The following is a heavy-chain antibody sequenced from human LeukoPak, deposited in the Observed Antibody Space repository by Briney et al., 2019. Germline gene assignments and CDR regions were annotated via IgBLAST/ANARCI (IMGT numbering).Heavy chain of an antibody. J-gene: IGHJ3*02. V-gene: IGHV3-21*01. Sequence: GGSLRLSCAASGFTFSSYSMNWVRQAPGKGLEWVSSISSSSSYIYYADSVKGRFTISRDNAKNSLYLQMNSLRAEDTAVYYCARDFGYDILTGYYRPAFDIWGQGTMVTVSS. CDR1: GFTFSSYS. CDR2: ISSSSSYI. CDR3: ARDFGYDILTGYYRPAFDI. D-gene: IGHD3-9*01.